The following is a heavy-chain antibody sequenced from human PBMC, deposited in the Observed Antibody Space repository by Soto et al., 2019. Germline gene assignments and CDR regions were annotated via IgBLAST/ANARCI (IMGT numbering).Heavy chain of an antibody. CDR1: GDSISSYY. CDR3: ARVGRDYGDSIYYYGMDV. Sequence: SVTLPLTCTVSGDSISSYYWSWIRQPPGKRLEWIGYIYYSGSTNYNPSLKSRVTISVDTSKNQFSLKLSSVTAADTAVYYCARVGRDYGDSIYYYGMDVWGQGTTVTVSS. D-gene: IGHD4-17*01. CDR2: IYYSGST. J-gene: IGHJ6*02. V-gene: IGHV4-59*01.